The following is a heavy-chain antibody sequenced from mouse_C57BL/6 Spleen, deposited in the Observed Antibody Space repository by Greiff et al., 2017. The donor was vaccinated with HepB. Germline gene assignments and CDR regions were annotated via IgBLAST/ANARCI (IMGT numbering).Heavy chain of an antibody. D-gene: IGHD2-4*01. CDR3: VRKDDYGYAMDY. CDR2: IRSKSNNYAT. CDR1: GFSFNTYA. J-gene: IGHJ4*01. V-gene: IGHV10-1*01. Sequence: EVHLVESGGGLVQPKGSLKLSCAASGFSFNTYAMNWVRQAPGKGLEWVARIRSKSNNYATYYADSVKDRFTISRDDSESMLYLQMNNLKTEDTAMYYCVRKDDYGYAMDYWGQGTSVTVSS.